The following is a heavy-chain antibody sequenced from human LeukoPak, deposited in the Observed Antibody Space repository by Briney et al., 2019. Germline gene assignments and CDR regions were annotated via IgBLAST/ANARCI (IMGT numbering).Heavy chain of an antibody. CDR3: ARLPARRGQR. J-gene: IGHJ4*02. CDR1: GGSISSYY. CDR2: IYYSGST. Sequence: SETLSLTCTVSGGSISSYYWSWVRQPPGKGLEWIGYIYYSGSTNYNPSLKSRVTISVDTSKNQFSLKLSSVTAADTAVYYCARLPARRGQRWGQGTLVTVSS. V-gene: IGHV4-59*08. D-gene: IGHD6-6*01.